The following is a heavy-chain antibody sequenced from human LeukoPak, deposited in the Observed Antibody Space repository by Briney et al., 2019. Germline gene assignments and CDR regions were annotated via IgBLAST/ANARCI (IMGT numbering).Heavy chain of an antibody. CDR2: MYYSGST. V-gene: IGHV4-39*01. CDR1: GGSISSSSYY. CDR3: ARQKVTAIGPLDY. Sequence: SETLSLTCTVSGGSISSSSYYWGWIRQPPGKGLEWIGSMYYSGSTYYNPSLKSRVTISVDTSKNQFSLKLTSVTAADTAVYYCARQKVTAIGPLDYWGQGSLVTVSS. D-gene: IGHD2-21*02. J-gene: IGHJ4*02.